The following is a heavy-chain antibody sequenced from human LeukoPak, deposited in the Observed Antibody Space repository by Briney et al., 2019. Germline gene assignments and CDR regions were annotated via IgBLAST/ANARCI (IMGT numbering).Heavy chain of an antibody. V-gene: IGHV4-59*01. J-gene: IGHJ4*02. D-gene: IGHD5-18*01. CDR2: IYYSGST. CDR3: VRLRAVGYGYDYFDY. Sequence: SETLSLTCTVSGGSISSYYWSWIRQPPGKGLEWIGYIYYSGSTNYNPSLKSRVTISVDTSKNQFSLKLSSVTAADTAVYYCVRLRAVGYGYDYFDYWGQGTLVTVSS. CDR1: GGSISSYY.